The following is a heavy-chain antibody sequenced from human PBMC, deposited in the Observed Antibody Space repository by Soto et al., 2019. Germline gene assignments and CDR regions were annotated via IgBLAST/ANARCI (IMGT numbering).Heavy chain of an antibody. J-gene: IGHJ4*02. CDR1: GGSIRSGGYY. CDR3: ARSHGGGAIGASGVWFGY. CDR2: IYYSGST. Sequence: QVQLQESGPGLVKPSQTLSLTCTVSGGSIRSGGYYWSWIRQHPGKGLEWIGYIYYSGSTYYNPSLKSRVTISVDTSKVQFALKLRSLTAADTAVYYCARSHGGGAIGASGVWFGYWGEGTLVTVSS. D-gene: IGHD6-13*01. V-gene: IGHV4-31*03.